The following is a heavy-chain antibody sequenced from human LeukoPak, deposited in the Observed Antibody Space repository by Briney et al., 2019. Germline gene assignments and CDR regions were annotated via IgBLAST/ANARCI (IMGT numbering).Heavy chain of an antibody. CDR3: SKISGYSGYDYLYYYYGMDV. Sequence: GESLKISCKGSGYSFTSYWIGWGRQMPGKGLEWMGFIYPGDSDTRYNPSFQGQVTISANKSISTAYFQWSSLKGSDTATYYYSKISGYSGYDYLYYYYGMDVWGQGTTVTVSS. CDR1: GYSFTSYW. CDR2: IYPGDSDT. D-gene: IGHD5-12*01. V-gene: IGHV5-51*01. J-gene: IGHJ6*02.